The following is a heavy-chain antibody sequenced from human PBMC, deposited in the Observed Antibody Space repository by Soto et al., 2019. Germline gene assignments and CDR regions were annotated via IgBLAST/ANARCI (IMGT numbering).Heavy chain of an antibody. D-gene: IGHD2-15*01. Sequence: PGGSLRLSCAASGFRLSSYWMHWVRQAPEKGLVWVSHINSDGRSSTYADSVKGRFTISRDNAKNTLYLQMNSLRDEHTAVYYCASGPLYCSGGSCYSHFDYWGQGTLVTVS. CDR1: GFRLSSYW. J-gene: IGHJ4*02. CDR3: ASGPLYCSGGSCYSHFDY. CDR2: INSDGRSS. V-gene: IGHV3-74*01.